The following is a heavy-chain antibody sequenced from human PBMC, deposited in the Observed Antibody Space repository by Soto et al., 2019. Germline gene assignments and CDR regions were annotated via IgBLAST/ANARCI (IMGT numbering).Heavy chain of an antibody. V-gene: IGHV4-59*01. CDR2: IYYSGST. D-gene: IGHD3-3*01. Sequence: SETLSLTCTVSGGSISSYYWSWIRQPPGKGLEWIGYIYYSGSTNYNPSLKSRVTITVDTSKNQFSLKLSSVTAADTAVYYCARARAQDFWSGYYAVLGMDVWGQGTTVTVSS. J-gene: IGHJ6*02. CDR3: ARARAQDFWSGYYAVLGMDV. CDR1: GGSISSYY.